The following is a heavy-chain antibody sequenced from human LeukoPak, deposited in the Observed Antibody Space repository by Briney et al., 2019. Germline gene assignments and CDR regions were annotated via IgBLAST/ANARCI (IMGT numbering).Heavy chain of an antibody. CDR3: AKLGAQLRFLEWLSEPLDY. V-gene: IGHV3-23*01. D-gene: IGHD3-3*01. Sequence: PGGSLRLSCAASGFTFTSYAMSRVRQAPGKGLEWVSTISNGGDSTNHADSVKGRFTISRDNSKNTLYLQMNSLRGEDTAVYYCAKLGAQLRFLEWLSEPLDYWGQGTLVTVSS. J-gene: IGHJ4*02. CDR2: ISNGGDST. CDR1: GFTFTSYA.